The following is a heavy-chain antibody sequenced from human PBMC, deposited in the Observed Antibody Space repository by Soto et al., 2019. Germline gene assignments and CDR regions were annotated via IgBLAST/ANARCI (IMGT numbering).Heavy chain of an antibody. D-gene: IGHD3-22*01. Sequence: PGGSLRLSCTGSGFTIGDYAMSWFRQAPGKGQEWVGFIRSKAYGGTTEYAASVKGRFTISRDDSKSIAYLQMNSLKIEDTAMYYCARDLRIEVVIPVYWGKGTLVTVSS. CDR3: ARDLRIEVVIPVY. V-gene: IGHV3-49*03. J-gene: IGHJ4*02. CDR2: IRSKAYGGTT. CDR1: GFTIGDYA.